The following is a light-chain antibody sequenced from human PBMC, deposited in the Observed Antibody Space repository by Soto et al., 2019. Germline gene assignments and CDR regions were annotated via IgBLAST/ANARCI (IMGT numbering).Light chain of an antibody. CDR1: QSVLYSSNTKNY. J-gene: IGKJ1*01. CDR2: WAS. Sequence: DIVMTQSPDSLAVSLGERATINCKSSQSVLYSSNTKNYLAWYQQKPGQPPKMLIYWASTRESGVPARFSGSGSGTDFTLTISSLQAEDVAVYYCQQYYSAPWMFGQGTKVEIK. V-gene: IGKV4-1*01. CDR3: QQYYSAPWM.